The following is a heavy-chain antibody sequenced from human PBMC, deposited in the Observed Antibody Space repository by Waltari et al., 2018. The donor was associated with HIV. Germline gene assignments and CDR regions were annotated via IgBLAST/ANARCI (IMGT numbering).Heavy chain of an antibody. CDR2: IYYSGST. CDR3: ARRGSSGYFDY. Sequence: QLQLQESGPGLVKPSETLSLTCTVSGGSISNSAFYCGWIRQPPGKGLEWIGSIYYSGSTYYNPSLKSRVTISVDTSKNQFSLKLNSATAADTAVYYCARRGSSGYFDYWGQGNLVTVSS. J-gene: IGHJ4*02. CDR1: GGSISNSAFY. V-gene: IGHV4-39*01. D-gene: IGHD6-25*01.